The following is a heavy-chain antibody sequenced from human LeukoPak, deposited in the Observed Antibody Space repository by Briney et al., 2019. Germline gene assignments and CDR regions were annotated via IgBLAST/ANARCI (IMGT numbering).Heavy chain of an antibody. CDR3: ARDGPARGYDL. CDR1: GGSISSSS. D-gene: IGHD6-25*01. Sequence: LSLTCTVSGGSISSSSYYWGWIHQPPGKGLEWVAVISYDGSNKYYADSVKGRFTISRDNSKNTLYLQMNSLRAEDTAVYYCARDGPARGYDLWGRGTLVTVSS. CDR2: ISYDGSNK. V-gene: IGHV3-30-3*01. J-gene: IGHJ2*01.